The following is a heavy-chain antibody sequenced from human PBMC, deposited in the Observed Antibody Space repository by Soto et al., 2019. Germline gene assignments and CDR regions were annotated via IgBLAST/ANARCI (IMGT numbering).Heavy chain of an antibody. J-gene: IGHJ6*02. D-gene: IGHD3-3*01. CDR3: ARAREWLSYYYYGMDV. Sequence: PSQTLSLTCAISGDSVSINSAAWNLIRQSPSRGLEWLGRTYYRSKWYNDYAVSVKSRITINPDTSKNQFSLQLNSVTPEDTAVYYCARAREWLSYYYYGMDVWGQGTTVTVSS. CDR2: TYYRSKWYN. V-gene: IGHV6-1*01. CDR1: GDSVSINSAA.